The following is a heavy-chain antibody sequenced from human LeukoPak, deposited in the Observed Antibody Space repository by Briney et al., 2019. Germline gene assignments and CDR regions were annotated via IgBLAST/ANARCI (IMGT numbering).Heavy chain of an antibody. CDR2: IYYSGST. J-gene: IGHJ5*02. D-gene: IGHD6-6*01. V-gene: IGHV4-59*01. CDR3: GREARYNWFDP. CDR1: GGSISSYY. Sequence: SETLSLTCTVSGGSISSYYWSWIRQPPGKGLDWIGYIYYSGSTNYNPSLKSRVTISVDTSKNQFSLKLSSVTAADTAVYYCGREARYNWFDPWGQGTLVTVSS.